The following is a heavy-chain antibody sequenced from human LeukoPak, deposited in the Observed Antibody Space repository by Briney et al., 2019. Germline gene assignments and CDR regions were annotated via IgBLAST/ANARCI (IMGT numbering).Heavy chain of an antibody. J-gene: IGHJ4*02. D-gene: IGHD3-10*01. V-gene: IGHV3-23*01. CDR1: GFTFSSYA. CDR3: AKSPIFTVRGVIFDY. CDR2: ISGSGGST. Sequence: GGSLRLSCAASGFTFSSYAMSWVRQAPGKGLEWVSAISGSGGSTYYADSVKGRFTISRDNSKNTLYLQMNRLRAEDTAVYYCAKSPIFTVRGVIFDYWGQGTLVTVSS.